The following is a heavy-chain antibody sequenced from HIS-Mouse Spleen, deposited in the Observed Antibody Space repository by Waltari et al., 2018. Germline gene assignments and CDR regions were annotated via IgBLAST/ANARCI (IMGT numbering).Heavy chain of an antibody. D-gene: IGHD2-2*01. CDR3: ARLPYCSSTSCYDNWYFDL. CDR2: IYPGDSDT. Sequence: EVQLVQSGAEVKKPGESLKISCKGSGYSFTSYWIGWVRQVPGKGLEWMGIIYPGDSDTRYSPSFQGQVTISADKSISTAYLQWSSLKASDTAMYYCARLPYCSSTSCYDNWYFDLWGRGTLVTVSS. V-gene: IGHV5-51*03. J-gene: IGHJ2*01. CDR1: GYSFTSYW.